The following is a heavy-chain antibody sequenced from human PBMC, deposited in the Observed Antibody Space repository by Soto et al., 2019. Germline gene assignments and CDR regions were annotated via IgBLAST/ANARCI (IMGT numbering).Heavy chain of an antibody. J-gene: IGHJ4*02. CDR1: GGSIGSYY. CDR2: IYYSGST. V-gene: IGHV4-59*01. Sequence: SETLSLTCTVSGGSIGSYYWNWIRQSPGKGLEWIGYIYYSGSTNSNPSLKSRVTISIATSKNQFSLRLSSVTAEGTAVYYCARGRIYYGLFDYWGQGSQVTVSS. D-gene: IGHD3-10*01. CDR3: ARGRIYYGLFDY.